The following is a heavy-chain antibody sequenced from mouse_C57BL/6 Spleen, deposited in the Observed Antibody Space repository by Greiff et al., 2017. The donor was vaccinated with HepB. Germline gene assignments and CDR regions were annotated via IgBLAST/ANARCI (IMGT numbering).Heavy chain of an antibody. D-gene: IGHD2-5*01. CDR2: INPYNGGT. CDR3: ARGAYYSNYGAY. V-gene: IGHV1-19*01. CDR1: GYTFTDYY. Sequence: VQLQQSGPVLVKPGASVKMSCKASGYTFTDYYMNWVKQSHGKSLEWIGVINPYNGGTSYNQKFKGKATLTVDKSSSTAYMELNSLTSEDSAAYYCARGAYYSNYGAYWGQGTLVTVSA. J-gene: IGHJ3*01.